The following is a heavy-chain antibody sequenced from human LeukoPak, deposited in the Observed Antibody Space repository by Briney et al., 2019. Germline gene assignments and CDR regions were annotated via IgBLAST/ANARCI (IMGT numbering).Heavy chain of an antibody. Sequence: GGSLRLSCAASEFTFSRYSMNWVRQAPGKGLEWVSSISVSSIFIYYSDSVKGRFTISRDDAKNSLYLQMNSLRAEDTAVYYCARAVTMLRGVKDWFDPWGQGALVTVSS. D-gene: IGHD3-10*01. J-gene: IGHJ5*02. V-gene: IGHV3-21*01. CDR2: ISVSSIFI. CDR1: EFTFSRYS. CDR3: ARAVTMLRGVKDWFDP.